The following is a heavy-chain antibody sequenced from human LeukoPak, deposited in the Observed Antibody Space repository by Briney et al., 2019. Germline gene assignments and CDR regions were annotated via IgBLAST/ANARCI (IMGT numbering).Heavy chain of an antibody. J-gene: IGHJ4*02. Sequence: ASVKVSCKASGYTFTSYGISWGRQGPGQGLEWMGWISAYNVNTNYAQKLQGGGTMTTDTSTRTRYMELRSLRSDDTAVYYCARDPGIAVAGTGYWGQGTLVTVSS. D-gene: IGHD6-19*01. CDR1: GYTFTSYG. CDR3: ARDPGIAVAGTGY. CDR2: ISAYNVNT. V-gene: IGHV1-18*01.